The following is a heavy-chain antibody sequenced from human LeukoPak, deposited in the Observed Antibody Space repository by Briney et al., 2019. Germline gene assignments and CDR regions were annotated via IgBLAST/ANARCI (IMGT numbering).Heavy chain of an antibody. J-gene: IGHJ4*02. CDR3: ARQIGYDSSGYYYNHPFDY. Sequence: ASVKASCKASGYTFTSYGISWVRQAPGQGLEWMGWISAYNGNTNYAQKLQGRVTMTTDTSTSTAYMELRSLRSDDTAVYYCARQIGYDSSGYYYNHPFDYWGQGTLVTVSS. CDR2: ISAYNGNT. CDR1: GYTFTSYG. D-gene: IGHD3-22*01. V-gene: IGHV1-18*01.